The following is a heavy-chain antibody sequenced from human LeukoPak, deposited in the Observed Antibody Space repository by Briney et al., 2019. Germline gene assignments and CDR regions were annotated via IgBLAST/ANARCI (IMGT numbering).Heavy chain of an antibody. Sequence: ASVKVSCKASGYTFTSYDINWVRQATGQGLEWMGWMNPNCGNTGYAQKFQGRVTITRNTSISTAYMELSSLRSEDPAVYYCASWSGYYNYYYYYMDVWGKGTTVTVSS. CDR3: ASWSGYYNYYYYYMDV. J-gene: IGHJ6*03. D-gene: IGHD3-3*01. CDR1: GYTFTSYD. CDR2: MNPNCGNT. V-gene: IGHV1-8*03.